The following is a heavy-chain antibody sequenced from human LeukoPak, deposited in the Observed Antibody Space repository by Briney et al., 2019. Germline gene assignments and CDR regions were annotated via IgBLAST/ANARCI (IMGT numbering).Heavy chain of an antibody. D-gene: IGHD2-15*01. CDR1: GYTFTSYA. CDR2: INDGNGNT. CDR3: ARDPCSGGTCYIHPFDY. Sequence: ASVKVSCKASGYTFTSYALPWVRQAPGQRLEWMGWINDGNGNTKYSQKFQGRVTITRDTSASTAYMELSSLRSEDTAVYYCARDPCSGGTCYIHPFDYWGQGALVTVSS. V-gene: IGHV1-3*01. J-gene: IGHJ4*02.